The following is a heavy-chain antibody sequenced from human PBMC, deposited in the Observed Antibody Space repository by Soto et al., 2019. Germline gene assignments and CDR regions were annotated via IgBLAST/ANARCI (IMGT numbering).Heavy chain of an antibody. CDR1: GFTFGDYA. CDR2: IRSKAYGGTT. D-gene: IGHD3-3*01. CDR3: SRDRFLRDAFDI. J-gene: IGHJ3*02. V-gene: IGHV3-49*03. Sequence: GGSLRLSCTASGFTFGDYAMSWLRQAPGKGLEWVGFIRSKAYGGTTEYAASVKGRFTISRDDSKSIAYLQMNSLKTEDTAVYYCSRDRFLRDAFDIWGQGTMVTVSS.